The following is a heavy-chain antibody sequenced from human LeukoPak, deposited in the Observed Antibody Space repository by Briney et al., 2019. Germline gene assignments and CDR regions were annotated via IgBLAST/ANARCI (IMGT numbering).Heavy chain of an antibody. J-gene: IGHJ4*02. V-gene: IGHV3-7*01. CDR2: IKEDGSEK. CDR1: GLNFSAYW. D-gene: IGHD6-13*01. Sequence: GGSLRLSCAASGLNFSAYWMSWVRQAPGKGLEWVANIKEDGSEKHYVDSVRGRFSISRDNAKNSLYLQMNSLRAEDTAVYYCGSGSTWLPRGQGTLVTVSS. CDR3: GSGSTWLP.